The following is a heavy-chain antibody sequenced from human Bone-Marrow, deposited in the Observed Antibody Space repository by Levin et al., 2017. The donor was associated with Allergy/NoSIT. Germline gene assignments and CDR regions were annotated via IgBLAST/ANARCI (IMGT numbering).Heavy chain of an antibody. CDR2: ISAYNGNT. V-gene: IGHV1-18*01. Sequence: ASVKVSCKASGYTFTSYGISWVRQAPGQGLEWMGWISAYNGNTNYAQKLQGRVTMTTDTSTSTAYMELRSLRSDDTAVYYCARVAYSGSYSDYYGMDVWGQGTTVTVSS. CDR3: ARVAYSGSYSDYYGMDV. D-gene: IGHD1-26*01. J-gene: IGHJ6*02. CDR1: GYTFTSYG.